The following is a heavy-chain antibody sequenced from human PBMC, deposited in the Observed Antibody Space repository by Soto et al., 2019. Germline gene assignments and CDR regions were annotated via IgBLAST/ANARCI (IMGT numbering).Heavy chain of an antibody. CDR3: QGVAGTV. Sequence: GGSLRLSCAASGFTFSSYGMHWVRQAPGKGLEWVAVISYDGSNKYYADSVKGRFTISRDNSKNTLYLQMNSLRAEDTAVYYCQGVAGTVWGQGTLVTVSS. D-gene: IGHD6-19*01. CDR2: ISYDGSNK. CDR1: GFTFSSYG. V-gene: IGHV3-30*03. J-gene: IGHJ4*02.